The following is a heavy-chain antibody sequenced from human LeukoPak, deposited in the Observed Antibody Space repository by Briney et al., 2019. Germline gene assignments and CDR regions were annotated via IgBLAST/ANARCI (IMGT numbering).Heavy chain of an antibody. CDR1: GGTSSSYA. J-gene: IGHJ6*03. Sequence: SVKVSCKASGGTSSSYAISWVRQAPGQGLEWMGGIIPIFGTANYAQKFQGRVTITTDESTSTAYMELSSLRSEDTAVYYCARDSKMATITDYYYYMDVWGKGTTVTVSS. CDR3: ARDSKMATITDYYYYMDV. CDR2: IIPIFGTA. D-gene: IGHD5-24*01. V-gene: IGHV1-69*05.